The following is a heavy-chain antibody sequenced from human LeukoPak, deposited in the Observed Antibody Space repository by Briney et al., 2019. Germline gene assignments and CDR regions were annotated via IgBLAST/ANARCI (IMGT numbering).Heavy chain of an antibody. CDR2: ISSSSGYI. J-gene: IGHJ4*02. Sequence: GGSLRLSCAASGFTLSSYSMNWVRQAPGKGLEWVSSISSSSGYIYYADSVKGRFTISRDNAKNSLYLQMNSLRAEDTAVYYCASNPKYYYDSSGYYRPGDYWGQGTLVTVSS. D-gene: IGHD3-22*01. CDR3: ASNPKYYYDSSGYYRPGDY. V-gene: IGHV3-21*01. CDR1: GFTLSSYS.